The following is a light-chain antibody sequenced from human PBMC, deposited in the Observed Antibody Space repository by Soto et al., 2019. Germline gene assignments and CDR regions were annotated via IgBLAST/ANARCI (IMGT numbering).Light chain of an antibody. CDR3: QHYNSYSEA. CDR1: QTISSW. CDR2: KAS. J-gene: IGKJ1*01. V-gene: IGKV1-5*03. Sequence: DIQMTQSPSTLSGFVGDRVTITCRASQTISSWLAWYQQKPGKAPKLLIYKASTLKSGVPSRFSGSGSGTEFTLTISSLQPDDFATYYCQHYNSYSEACGQGTKVELK.